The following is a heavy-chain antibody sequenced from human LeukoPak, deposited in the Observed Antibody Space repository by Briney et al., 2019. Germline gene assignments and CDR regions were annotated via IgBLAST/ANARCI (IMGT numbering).Heavy chain of an antibody. D-gene: IGHD6-6*01. CDR2: INPSGGST. V-gene: IGHV1-46*01. CDR1: GYTFTSYY. Sequence: APVKVSCKASGYTFTSYYMHWVRQAPGQGLEWMGIINPSGGSTSYAQKFQGRVTMTRDTSTSTVYMELSSLRSEDTAVYYCARAGMIVESSSYYFDYWGQGTLVTVSS. J-gene: IGHJ4*02. CDR3: ARAGMIVESSSYYFDY.